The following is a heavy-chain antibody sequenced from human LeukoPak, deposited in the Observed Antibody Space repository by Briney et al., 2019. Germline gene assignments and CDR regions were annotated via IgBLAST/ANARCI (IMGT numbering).Heavy chain of an antibody. D-gene: IGHD1-26*01. CDR3: VRDIEL. V-gene: IGHV4-61*02. CDR2: IYSSGST. Sequence: SQTLSLTCSVSGGSMSTGSYYWSWIRQPAGKGLEWIGRIYSSGSTNYNPSLQSRVTISLDTSKDQFSLKMSSVTAADTAVYYCVRDIELWGQGTLVTLSS. J-gene: IGHJ4*02. CDR1: GGSMSTGSYY.